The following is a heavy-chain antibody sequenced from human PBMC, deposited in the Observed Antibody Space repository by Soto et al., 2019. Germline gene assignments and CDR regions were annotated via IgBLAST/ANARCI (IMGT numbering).Heavy chain of an antibody. Sequence: GGSLRLSCAASEFSVSNNYMTWVRQAPGKGLEWVSVIYSGGNTYYADSVKGRFTISRDSSKNTLCLQMNSLRAEDTAVYYCARGMDGMDVWGQGTTVTVSS. J-gene: IGHJ6*02. V-gene: IGHV3-53*01. CDR2: IYSGGNT. CDR3: ARGMDGMDV. CDR1: EFSVSNNY.